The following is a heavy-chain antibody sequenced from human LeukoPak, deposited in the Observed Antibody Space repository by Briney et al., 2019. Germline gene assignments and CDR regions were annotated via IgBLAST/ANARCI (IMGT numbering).Heavy chain of an antibody. D-gene: IGHD2-2*01. Sequence: GGSLRLSCAASGFTFSSYWMSWVRQAPGKGLEWVSCISGASGSIYYADSVKGRFTISRDNAKNSLFLQMDSLRAEDTAVYYCARLPAYCSSTSCYYDYWGQGTLVTVSS. CDR3: ARLPAYCSSTSCYYDY. CDR2: ISGASGSI. J-gene: IGHJ4*02. CDR1: GFTFSSYW. V-gene: IGHV3-48*04.